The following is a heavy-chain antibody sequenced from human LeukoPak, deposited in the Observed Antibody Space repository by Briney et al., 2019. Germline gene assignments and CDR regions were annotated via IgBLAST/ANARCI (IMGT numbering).Heavy chain of an antibody. CDR2: VNPSSGRT. J-gene: IGHJ6*03. D-gene: IGHD3-3*01. CDR3: ARGLGVAFDYSYFYLDF. V-gene: IGHV1-8*02. Sequence: GASVKVSCKPYGYTFTAYDINWLRQAAGQGLEWMGCVNPSSGRTSYSQQFQGRVTMTGDTSTRTAYMELSGLKSEDTAVYYCARGLGVAFDYSYFYLDFRGKGTTVTVS. CDR1: GYTFTAYD.